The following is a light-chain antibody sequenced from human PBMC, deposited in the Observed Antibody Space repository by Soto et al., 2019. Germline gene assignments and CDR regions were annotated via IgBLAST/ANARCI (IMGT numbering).Light chain of an antibody. V-gene: IGLV2-14*01. CDR2: DVS. J-gene: IGLJ1*01. Sequence: QSVLTQPASVSGSPGQSITISCTGTSSDVGGYNYVSWYQQHPGKAPKLMIYDVSNRPSGVSNRFSGSKSGNTASLTISGLQAEDEADYYCSSYTSSSTLAYVFGPGTKLTVL. CDR3: SSYTSSSTLAYV. CDR1: SSDVGGYNY.